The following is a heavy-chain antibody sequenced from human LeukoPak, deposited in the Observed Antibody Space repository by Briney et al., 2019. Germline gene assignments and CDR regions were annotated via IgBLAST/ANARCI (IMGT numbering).Heavy chain of an antibody. J-gene: IGHJ4*02. CDR2: ISNSGGST. D-gene: IGHD4-17*01. CDR1: GFTFSSYA. Sequence: GGSLRLSCAASGFTFSSYAMSWVRQAPGKGLEWVSGISNSGGSTYYADSVKGRFTISRDNSKKTLDLHMDSLRAEDTAVYYCAKERLGGNYGDYAVDYWGQGTMVAVSS. V-gene: IGHV3-23*01. CDR3: AKERLGGNYGDYAVDY.